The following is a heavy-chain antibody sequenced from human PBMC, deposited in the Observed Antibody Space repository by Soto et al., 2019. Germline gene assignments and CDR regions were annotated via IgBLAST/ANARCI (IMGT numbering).Heavy chain of an antibody. J-gene: IGHJ4*02. CDR3: AKGLLGVLFGDPHTKPLDY. D-gene: IGHD3-10*02. CDR1: GFTFSSYA. Sequence: GRALRLSCAASGFTFSSYAMSWVRQAPGKGLEWVSTISGSGDITYYADSVKCRLTISRDNSKNTLYLYMNILGAGDTALYYCAKGLLGVLFGDPHTKPLDYWGQGTLVTLS. CDR2: ISGSGDIT. V-gene: IGHV3-23*01.